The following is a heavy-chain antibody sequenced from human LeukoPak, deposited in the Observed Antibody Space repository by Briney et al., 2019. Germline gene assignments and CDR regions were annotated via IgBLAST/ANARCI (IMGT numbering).Heavy chain of an antibody. Sequence: GGSLRLSCAASGFTVSSNYMSWVRQAPGKGREWVSVIYSGGSTYYADSVKGRFTISRDNSKNTLYLQMNSLRAEDTAVYYCARDRYYDSSGYFDPDAFDIWGQGTMVTVSS. V-gene: IGHV3-53*01. CDR2: IYSGGST. D-gene: IGHD3-22*01. J-gene: IGHJ3*02. CDR3: ARDRYYDSSGYFDPDAFDI. CDR1: GFTVSSNY.